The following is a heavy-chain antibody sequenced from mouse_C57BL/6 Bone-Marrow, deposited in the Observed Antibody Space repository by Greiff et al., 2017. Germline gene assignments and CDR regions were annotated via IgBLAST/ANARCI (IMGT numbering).Heavy chain of an antibody. D-gene: IGHD1-1*01. J-gene: IGHJ1*03. Sequence: VMLVESGAELARPGASVKLSCKASGYTFTSYGISWVKQRTGQGLEWIGEIYPRSGNTYYNEKFKGKATLTADKSSSTAYMELRSLTSEDSAVYFCARLKGDYYGSLWYFDVWGTGTTVTVSS. V-gene: IGHV1-81*01. CDR2: IYPRSGNT. CDR3: ARLKGDYYGSLWYFDV. CDR1: GYTFTSYG.